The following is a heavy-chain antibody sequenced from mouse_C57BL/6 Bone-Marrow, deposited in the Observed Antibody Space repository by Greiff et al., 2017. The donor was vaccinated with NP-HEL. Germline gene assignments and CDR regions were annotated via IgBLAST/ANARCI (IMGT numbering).Heavy chain of an antibody. J-gene: IGHJ4*01. Sequence: DVMLVESGGGLVKPGGSLKLSCAASGFTFSDYGMHWVRQAPEKGLEWVAYISSGSSTIYYADTVKGRFTISRDNAKNTLFLQMTSLRSEDTAMYYCARRLRLDYYAMDYWGQGTSVTVSS. CDR2: ISSGSSTI. CDR1: GFTFSDYG. CDR3: ARRLRLDYYAMDY. D-gene: IGHD3-2*02. V-gene: IGHV5-17*01.